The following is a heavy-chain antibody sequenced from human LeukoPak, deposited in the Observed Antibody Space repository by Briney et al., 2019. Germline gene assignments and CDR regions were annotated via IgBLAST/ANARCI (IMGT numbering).Heavy chain of an antibody. Sequence: ASVKVSCKASGGTFSSYAISWVRQAPGQGLEWMGGIIPIFGTANYAQKFQGRATITADESTSTAYMELSSLRSEDTAVYYCARAGSWVAGLDNWFDPWGQGTLVTVSS. D-gene: IGHD2-15*01. CDR2: IIPIFGTA. CDR1: GGTFSSYA. V-gene: IGHV1-69*13. J-gene: IGHJ5*02. CDR3: ARAGSWVAGLDNWFDP.